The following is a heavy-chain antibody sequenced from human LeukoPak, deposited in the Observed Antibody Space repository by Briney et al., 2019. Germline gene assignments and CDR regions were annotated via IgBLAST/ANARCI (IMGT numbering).Heavy chain of an antibody. J-gene: IGHJ6*01. CDR3: ARDLETITGTIGYYYGLDV. CDR2: ISYDEGKE. CDR1: GFSFNTHG. V-gene: IGHV3-30*03. Sequence: PGGSLRLSCEAFGFSFNTHGMHWVRQAPGKGLEWVAVISYDEGKEYYADSVKGRFTISRDNSKNTMFLQMNSLRAEDTAVYYCARDLETITGTIGYYYGLDVWGQGTTVTVSS. D-gene: IGHD1-7*01.